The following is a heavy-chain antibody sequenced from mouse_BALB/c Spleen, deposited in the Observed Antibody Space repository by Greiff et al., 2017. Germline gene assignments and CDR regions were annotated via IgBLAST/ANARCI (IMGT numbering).Heavy chain of an antibody. Sequence: EVHLVESGPGLVKPSQSLSLTCSVTGYSITSGYYWNWIRQFPGNKLEWMGYISYDGSNNYNPSLKNRISITRDTSKNQFFLKLNSVTTEDTATYYCASTYYRYAWFAYWGQGTLVTVSA. CDR3: ASTYYRYAWFAY. CDR1: GYSITSGYY. D-gene: IGHD2-14*01. J-gene: IGHJ3*01. CDR2: ISYDGSN. V-gene: IGHV3-6*02.